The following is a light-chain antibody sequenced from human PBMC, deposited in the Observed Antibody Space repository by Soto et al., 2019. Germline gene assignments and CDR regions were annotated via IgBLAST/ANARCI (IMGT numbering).Light chain of an antibody. V-gene: IGKV3-20*01. Sequence: LVFTQSPGTLSLSPRERATLSCRASQSVSSSRLAWYRQRPGKPPRLLIYDASKRATGVPARFSGSGSGTDFTLTISGLEPEDFAVYYCQQYGSSPSTFGQGTKVDTK. CDR3: QQYGSSPST. J-gene: IGKJ1*01. CDR1: QSVSSSR. CDR2: DAS.